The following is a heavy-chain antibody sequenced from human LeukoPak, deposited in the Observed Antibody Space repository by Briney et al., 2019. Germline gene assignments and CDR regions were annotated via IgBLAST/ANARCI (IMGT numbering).Heavy chain of an antibody. J-gene: IGHJ4*02. CDR2: INPNSGGT. Sequence: GASVKVSCKASGYPFSAYFMHWVRQAPGQGLEWMGWINPNSGGTNYAQKFQGRVTMTRDTSISTAYMELSRLRSDDTAVYYCARAEVEGGSGYWGQGTLVTVSS. CDR1: GYPFSAYF. D-gene: IGHD3-16*01. V-gene: IGHV1-2*02. CDR3: ARAEVEGGSGY.